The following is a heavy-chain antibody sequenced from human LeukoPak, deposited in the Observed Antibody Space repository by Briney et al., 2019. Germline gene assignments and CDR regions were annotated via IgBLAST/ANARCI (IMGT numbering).Heavy chain of an antibody. D-gene: IGHD5-24*01. J-gene: IGHJ3*02. CDR2: ISSSGSTI. CDR3: ASQEMGAFDI. V-gene: IGHV3-48*03. Sequence: GGSLRLSCAASGFTFSSYEMNWVRQAPGKGLEWVSYISSSGSTIYYADSVKGRFTISRDNAKNSLYLQMNSLRAEDTAVYYCASQEMGAFDIWGQGTMVTVSS. CDR1: GFTFSSYE.